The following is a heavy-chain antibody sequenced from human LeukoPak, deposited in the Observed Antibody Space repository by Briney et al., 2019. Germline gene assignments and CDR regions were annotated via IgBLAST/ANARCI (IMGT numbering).Heavy chain of an antibody. Sequence: GGSLRLSCAASGFTFDDYAMHWVRQAPGKGLEWVSLISGDGGRTYYADSVKGRFTISRDNSKNSLYLQMNSLRTEGTALYYCAKDSRDGYNEFDYWGQGTLVTVSS. CDR1: GFTFDDYA. D-gene: IGHD5-24*01. CDR3: AKDSRDGYNEFDY. CDR2: ISGDGGRT. V-gene: IGHV3-43*02. J-gene: IGHJ4*02.